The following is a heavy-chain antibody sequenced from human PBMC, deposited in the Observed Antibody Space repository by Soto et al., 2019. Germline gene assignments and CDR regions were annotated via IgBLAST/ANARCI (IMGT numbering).Heavy chain of an antibody. CDR3: ARAAAYISGRYYFHFDD. CDR1: GGSISSGGYY. CDR2: MYYSGST. Sequence: SETLSLTCTVSGGSISSGGYYWSWIRQHPGKGLEWIGYMYYSGSTYHNPPLKSRLTISVDTSKNQFSLQLSSVTAADTAVYYCARAAAYISGRYYFHFDDWGQGTLVTLSS. V-gene: IGHV4-31*03. J-gene: IGHJ4*02. D-gene: IGHD3-22*01.